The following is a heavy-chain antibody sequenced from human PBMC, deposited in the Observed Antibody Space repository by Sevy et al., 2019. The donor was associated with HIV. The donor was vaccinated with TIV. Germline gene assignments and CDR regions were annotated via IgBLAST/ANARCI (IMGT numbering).Heavy chain of an antibody. CDR2: IKEDGSEK. Sequence: GGSLRLSCVVSGLTFSNYWMTWVRQAPGKGLEWVANIKEDGSEKSYLFSVKDRFTISRDNAKNSLFLQMNSLRVDDTGVYYCATGAGLWGQGTLVTVSS. CDR1: GLTFSNYW. V-gene: IGHV3-7*01. J-gene: IGHJ4*02. D-gene: IGHD6-19*01. CDR3: ATGAGL.